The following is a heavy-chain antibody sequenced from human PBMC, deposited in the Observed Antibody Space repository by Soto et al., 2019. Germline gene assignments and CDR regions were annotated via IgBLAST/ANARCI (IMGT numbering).Heavy chain of an antibody. Sequence: QVQLVQSGAEVKKPGASVKVSCKASGYSFTSYGISWVRQAPGQGLEWMGWISAYNGNTNHAQKLQGRVTMTTDTSTSTAYIELRRLRSDDTSVYYFASDNGFGESDVLGQGTTVTVSS. CDR3: ASDNGFGESDV. D-gene: IGHD3-10*01. V-gene: IGHV1-18*01. J-gene: IGHJ6*02. CDR1: GYSFTSYG. CDR2: ISAYNGNT.